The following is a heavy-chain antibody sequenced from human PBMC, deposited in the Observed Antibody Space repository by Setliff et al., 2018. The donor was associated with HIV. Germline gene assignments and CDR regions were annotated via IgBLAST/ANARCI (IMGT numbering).Heavy chain of an antibody. D-gene: IGHD3-9*01. Sequence: GGSLRLSCAASGFTFGDYAMSWVRQAPGKGLGWVGVIRTNARGGATEYAASVKGRFTISRDASKSIAYLQMSSLKIEDTAVYYCTRDHRFVDRYPDWWGQGTLVTVSS. CDR3: TRDHRFVDRYPDW. J-gene: IGHJ1*01. V-gene: IGHV3-49*04. CDR1: GFTFGDYA. CDR2: IRTNARGGAT.